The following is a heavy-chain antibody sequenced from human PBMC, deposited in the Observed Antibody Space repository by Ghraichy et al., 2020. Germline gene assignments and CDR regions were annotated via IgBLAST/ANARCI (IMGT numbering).Heavy chain of an antibody. Sequence: GESLNISCAASGFTFSSYSMNWVRQAPGKGLEWVSYISSSSSTIYYADSVKGRFTISRDNAKNSLYLQMNSLRDEDTAVYYCARDEPITIFGVGGNYYYMDVWGKGTTVTVSS. CDR2: ISSSSSTI. J-gene: IGHJ6*03. CDR3: ARDEPITIFGVGGNYYYMDV. V-gene: IGHV3-48*02. D-gene: IGHD3-3*01. CDR1: GFTFSSYS.